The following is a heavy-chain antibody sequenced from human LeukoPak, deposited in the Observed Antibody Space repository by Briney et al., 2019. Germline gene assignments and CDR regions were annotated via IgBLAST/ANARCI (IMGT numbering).Heavy chain of an antibody. J-gene: IGHJ4*02. D-gene: IGHD6-13*01. CDR3: ERGTGGYSSSWFRFDY. Sequence: SETLSLTCAVYGGSFSGYYWSWTRQPPGKGLEWIGEINHSGSTNYNPSLKSRVTISVDTSKNQFSLKLSSVTAADTAVYYCERGTGGYSSSWFRFDYWGQGTLVTVSS. V-gene: IGHV4-34*01. CDR1: GGSFSGYY. CDR2: INHSGST.